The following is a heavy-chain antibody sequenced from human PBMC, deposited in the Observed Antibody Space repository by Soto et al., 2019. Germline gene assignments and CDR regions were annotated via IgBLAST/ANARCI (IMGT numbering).Heavy chain of an antibody. CDR2: IIPILGIA. Sequence: QVQLVQSGAEVKKPGSSVKVSCKASGGTFSSYTISWVRQAPGQGLEWMGRIIPILGIANYAQKYQGRLTITANNSTSTAYMELRSLRSEDSAVYYCARGLHYDSISLDDYWGQGTLVTVSS. D-gene: IGHD3-22*01. CDR1: GGTFSSYT. J-gene: IGHJ4*02. V-gene: IGHV1-69*02. CDR3: ARGLHYDSISLDDY.